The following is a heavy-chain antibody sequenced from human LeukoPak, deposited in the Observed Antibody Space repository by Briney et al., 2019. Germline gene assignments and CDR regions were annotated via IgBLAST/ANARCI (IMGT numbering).Heavy chain of an antibody. CDR1: GFTFSSYG. D-gene: IGHD3-22*01. CDR3: AREDSTYFHDSSGSWSRDAFDI. CDR2: IWYDGSRK. V-gene: IGHV3-33*01. Sequence: GRSLRLSCAAPGFTFSSYGMHWGRQAPGKGLEWVADIWYDGSRKYYADSVKGRFTISRDNSKNTLYLQMNSLGAEDTAVYYCAREDSTYFHDSSGSWSRDAFDIWGQGTMVTVSS. J-gene: IGHJ3*02.